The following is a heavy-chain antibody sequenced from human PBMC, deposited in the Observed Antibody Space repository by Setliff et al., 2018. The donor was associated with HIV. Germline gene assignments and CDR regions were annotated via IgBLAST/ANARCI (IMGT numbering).Heavy chain of an antibody. CDR3: VRWGLPYGIDA. V-gene: IGHV3-48*04. Sequence: GGSLRLSCVASGFSFRSYSMNWVRQAPGKGLEWISYISPSSDGNDYADSVKGRFTISRDNAKDSLYLQMHSLRAEDTAVYYCVRWGLPYGIDAWGQGTLVTRLL. CDR1: GFSFRSYS. D-gene: IGHD3-16*01. CDR2: ISPSSDGN. J-gene: IGHJ4*02.